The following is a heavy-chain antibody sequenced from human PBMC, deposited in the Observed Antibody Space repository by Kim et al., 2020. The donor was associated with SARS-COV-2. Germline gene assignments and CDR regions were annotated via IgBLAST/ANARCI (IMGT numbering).Heavy chain of an antibody. J-gene: IGHJ4*02. V-gene: IGHV3-23*01. CDR2: ISGSGGST. CDR3: AKAEVNSSGWYGFDY. D-gene: IGHD6-19*01. Sequence: GGSLRLSCAASGFTFSSYAMSWVRQAPGKGLEWVSAISGSGGSTYYADSVKGRFTISRDNSKNTLYLQMNSLRAEDTAVYYCAKAEVNSSGWYGFDYWGQGTLVTVSS. CDR1: GFTFSSYA.